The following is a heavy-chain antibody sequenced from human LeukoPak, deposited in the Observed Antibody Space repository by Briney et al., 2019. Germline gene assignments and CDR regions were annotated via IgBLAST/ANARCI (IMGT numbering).Heavy chain of an antibody. D-gene: IGHD4-17*01. CDR1: GYTFTSYY. CDR2: INPSGGST. V-gene: IGHV1-46*01. Sequence: ASVKVSCKASGYTFTSYYMHWVRQAPGQGLEWMGIINPSGGSTGYAQKFQGRVTMTRDTSTSTVYMELSSLRSEDTAVYYCAREYMTTVTNYGMDVWGQGTTVTVSS. CDR3: AREYMTTVTNYGMDV. J-gene: IGHJ6*02.